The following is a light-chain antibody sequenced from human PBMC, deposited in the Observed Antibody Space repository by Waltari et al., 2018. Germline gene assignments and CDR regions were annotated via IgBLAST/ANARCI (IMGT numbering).Light chain of an antibody. CDR3: QQHGTLPAT. V-gene: IGKV3-20*01. CDR1: QSVGSSS. J-gene: IGKJ1*01. CDR2: RAS. Sequence: EIVLTQSPGPASLSTGERVPLPCRASQSVGSSSLAWYQQKPGQAPRLVIYRASRRATGIPDRFSGSGSGTDFSLTISRLEPEDFAVYYCQQHGTLPATFGQGTKVEIK.